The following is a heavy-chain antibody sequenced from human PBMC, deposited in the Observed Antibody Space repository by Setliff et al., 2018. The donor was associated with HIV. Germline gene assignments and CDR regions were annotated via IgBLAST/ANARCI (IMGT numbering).Heavy chain of an antibody. V-gene: IGHV4-4*09. Sequence: SETLSLTCTVSGGSISSYYWSWIRQPPGKGLEWLGHIYSSGSPNYNPSLKSRVIISVDTSKNQFSLKLYSVTAADTAVYYCARAYFGSGIYYWGQGTLVTVSS. J-gene: IGHJ4*02. CDR1: GGSISSYY. D-gene: IGHD3-10*01. CDR2: IYSSGSP. CDR3: ARAYFGSGIYY.